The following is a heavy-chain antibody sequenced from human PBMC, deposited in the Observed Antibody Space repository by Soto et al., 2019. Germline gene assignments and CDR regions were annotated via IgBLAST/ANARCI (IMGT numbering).Heavy chain of an antibody. V-gene: IGHV4-31*03. CDR2: IYYSGST. CDR1: GGSISSGGYY. CDR3: ARTGMTKTKSNYDFWSGYYARHYYYYMDV. D-gene: IGHD3-3*01. J-gene: IGHJ6*03. Sequence: SETLSLTCTVSGGSISSGGYYWSWIRQHPGKGLEWIGYIYYSGSTYYNPSLKSRVTLSVDTSKNQFSLKLSSVTAADTAVYYCARTGMTKTKSNYDFWSGYYARHYYYYMDVWGKGTTVTVSS.